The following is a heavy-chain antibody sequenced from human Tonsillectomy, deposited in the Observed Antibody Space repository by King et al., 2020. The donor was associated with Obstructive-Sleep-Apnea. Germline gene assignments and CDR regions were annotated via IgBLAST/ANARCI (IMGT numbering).Heavy chain of an antibody. CDR3: ARTGTTFFDF. Sequence: QLQESGPGLVKPSETLSLTCSVAGDSMSHYYWSWLRPPPGRGLEWVGYVHYLGSTNYNPSLKSRVTISVDTSKNQFSLRLRSVTAADTAVYYCARTGTTFFDFWGQGTLVTVSS. CDR1: GDSMSHYY. D-gene: IGHD1-1*01. CDR2: VHYLGST. V-gene: IGHV4-59*08. J-gene: IGHJ4*02.